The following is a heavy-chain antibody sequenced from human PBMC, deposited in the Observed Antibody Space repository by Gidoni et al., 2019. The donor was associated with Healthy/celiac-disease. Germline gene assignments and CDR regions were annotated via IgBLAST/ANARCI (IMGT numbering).Heavy chain of an antibody. CDR3: AREIGGGAFDI. Sequence: QVQLVESGGGVVQPGRSLSLSCAASGFTFSSYAIHWVRQAPGKGLEWVAVISYDGSNKYYADSVKGRFTISRDNSKNTLYLQMNSLRAEDTAVYYCAREIGGGAFDIWGQGTMVTVSS. D-gene: IGHD3-3*01. CDR2: ISYDGSNK. V-gene: IGHV3-30*01. CDR1: GFTFSSYA. J-gene: IGHJ3*02.